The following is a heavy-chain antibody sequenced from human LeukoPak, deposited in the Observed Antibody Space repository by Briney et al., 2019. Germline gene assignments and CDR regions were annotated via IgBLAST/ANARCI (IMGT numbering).Heavy chain of an antibody. CDR1: GFTFSSFG. D-gene: IGHD3-3*01. Sequence: QPGRSLRLSCAASGFTFSSFGMHWVRQAPGKGLEWVAVISKDGTDKFYGDSVKGRFTISRDNSKDTLYLQMNSLRAEDTAVYYCAKANYDFWSGPFDYWGQGTLVTVSS. CDR3: AKANYDFWSGPFDY. J-gene: IGHJ4*02. V-gene: IGHV3-30*18. CDR2: ISKDGTDK.